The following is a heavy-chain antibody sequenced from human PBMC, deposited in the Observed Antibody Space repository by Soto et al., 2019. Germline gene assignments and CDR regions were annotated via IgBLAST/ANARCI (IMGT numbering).Heavy chain of an antibody. D-gene: IGHD2-2*01. J-gene: IGHJ6*02. V-gene: IGHV1-3*01. CDR3: ARYASRIRTPRHGLDV. CDR2: INAGNGNT. Sequence: AVKVSSKASGYTFTSSAMHWVSPAPGQRIEWMGWINAGNGNTKYSQKFQGRVTITRDTSASTAYMELSSLRSEDTAGYYCARYASRIRTPRHGLDVWAQGTSDPVS. CDR1: GYTFTSSA.